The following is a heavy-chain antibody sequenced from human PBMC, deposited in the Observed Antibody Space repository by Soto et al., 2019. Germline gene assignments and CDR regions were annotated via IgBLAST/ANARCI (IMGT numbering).Heavy chain of an antibody. CDR3: GKGKVPFFFFCRAEDGIRDVRSVSAFLLNRSSDL. V-gene: IGHV4-39*01. Sequence: PVKGMEWIGSIYYRGSTYYNPHRKRRVTISVDTSQNQFSLKLSSVNAADEAVYYCGKGKVPFFFFCRAEDGIRDVRSVSAFLLNRSSDL. J-gene: IGHJ2*01. CDR2: IYYRGST. D-gene: IGHD3-10*02.